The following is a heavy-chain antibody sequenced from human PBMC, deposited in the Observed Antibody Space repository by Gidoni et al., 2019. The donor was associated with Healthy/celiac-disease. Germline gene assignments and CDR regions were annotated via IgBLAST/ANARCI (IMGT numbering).Heavy chain of an antibody. V-gene: IGHV4-34*01. D-gene: IGHD3-9*01. Sequence: QVHLQQWGAGLLKPSETLSLTCAVYGGSFSVYYSRWTRPPPGKGLEWIGEINHGGSTNYNPSLKSRVTISVDTSKNQFSLKLSSVTAADTAVYYCARGIDDILTGHGEYYYYYGMDVWGQGTTVTVSS. CDR2: INHGGST. J-gene: IGHJ6*02. CDR1: GGSFSVYY. CDR3: ARGIDDILTGHGEYYYYYGMDV.